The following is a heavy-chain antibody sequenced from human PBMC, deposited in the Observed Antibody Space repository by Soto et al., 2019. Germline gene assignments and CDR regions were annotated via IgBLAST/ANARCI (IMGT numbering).Heavy chain of an antibody. CDR1: GFTFSSYG. CDR3: ARQGRNEYSSGWYYYYYGMDV. V-gene: IGHV3-30*03. Sequence: GGSLRLSCAASGFTFSSYGMHWVRQAPGKGLEWVAVISYDGSNKYYADSVKGRFTIARDNSKNTLYLQMNSLRAEDKAVYYCARQGRNEYSSGWYYYYYGMDVWGQGTTVTVSS. D-gene: IGHD6-19*01. CDR2: ISYDGSNK. J-gene: IGHJ6*02.